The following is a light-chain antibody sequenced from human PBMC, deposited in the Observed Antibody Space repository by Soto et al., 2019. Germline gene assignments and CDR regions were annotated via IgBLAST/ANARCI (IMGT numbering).Light chain of an antibody. CDR3: DSFTSSRAYV. CDR1: SSDVGGYDY. CDR2: EVS. J-gene: IGLJ1*01. V-gene: IGLV2-14*01. Sequence: QSALTQPASVSGSPGQSITISCTGTSSDVGGYDYVSWYQQQSGKAPKLIIYEVSSRPSGVSNRFSGSKSGNTASLTISGLQADDEADYYCDSFTSSRAYVFGGGTKLTVL.